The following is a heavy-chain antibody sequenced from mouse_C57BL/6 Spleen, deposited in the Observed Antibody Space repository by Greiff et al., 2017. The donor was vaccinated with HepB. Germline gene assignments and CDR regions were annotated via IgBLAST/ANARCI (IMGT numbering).Heavy chain of an antibody. V-gene: IGHV1-19*01. CDR2: INPYNGGT. J-gene: IGHJ3*01. CDR3: ASPPYYYGSSYSFAY. CDR1: GYTFTDYY. Sequence: EVKLMESGPVLVKPGASVKMSCKASGYTFTDYYMNWVKQSHGKSLEWIGVINPYNGGTSYNQKFKGKATLTVDKSSSTAYMELNSLTSEDSAVYYCASPPYYYGSSYSFAYWGQGTLVTVSA. D-gene: IGHD1-1*01.